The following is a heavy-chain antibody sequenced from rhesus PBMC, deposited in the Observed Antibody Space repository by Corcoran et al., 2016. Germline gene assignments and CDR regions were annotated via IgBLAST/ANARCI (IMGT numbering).Heavy chain of an antibody. CDR3: ARGGNQPVV. Sequence: QLQLQESGPGLVKPSETLSLTCAVSGGAIIGYWGSWISQPPGKGLGWIGRIGRSGSTDYNPTLKSRVTISRYTSKNQFSLKLSSVTAADTAVYYCARGGNQPVVWGPGVLVTVSS. D-gene: IGHD4-17*01. CDR2: IGRSGST. V-gene: IGHV4-160*01. CDR1: GGAIIGYW. J-gene: IGHJ5-1*01.